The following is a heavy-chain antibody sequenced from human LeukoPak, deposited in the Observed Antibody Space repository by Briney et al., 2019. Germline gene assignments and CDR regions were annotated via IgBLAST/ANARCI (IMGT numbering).Heavy chain of an antibody. CDR1: GFTFSSYS. D-gene: IGHD3-9*01. CDR3: ARALDYDILTFSSYYFDY. Sequence: GGSLRLSCAASGFTFSSYSMNWVRQAPGKGLEWVSSISSSSSYIYYADSVKGRFTISRDNAKNSLYRQMNSLRAEDTAVYYCARALDYDILTFSSYYFDYWGQGTLVTVSS. CDR2: ISSSSSYI. J-gene: IGHJ4*02. V-gene: IGHV3-21*01.